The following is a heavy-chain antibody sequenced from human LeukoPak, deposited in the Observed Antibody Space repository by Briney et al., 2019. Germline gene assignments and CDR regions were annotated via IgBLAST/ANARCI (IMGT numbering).Heavy chain of an antibody. D-gene: IGHD6-13*01. CDR1: GGTFSSYA. CDR3: AKTAAAYDWYFDL. J-gene: IGHJ2*01. V-gene: IGHV1-69*05. CDR2: IIPIFGTA. Sequence: GASVKVSCKASGGTFSSYAISWVRQAPGHGLEWMGGIIPIFGTANYAQKFQGRVTITTDESTSTAYMELSSLRSEDTAVYYCAKTAAAYDWYFDLWGRGTLVTVSS.